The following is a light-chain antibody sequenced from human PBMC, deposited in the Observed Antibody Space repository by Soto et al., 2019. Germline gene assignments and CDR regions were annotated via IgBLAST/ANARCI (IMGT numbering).Light chain of an antibody. CDR1: QSISSW. CDR3: QQYNSYPYT. V-gene: IGKV1-5*01. J-gene: IGKJ2*01. Sequence: DLQMTQSPSTLSASVGDRVTITCRASQSISSWLAWYQQKPGKAPKLLIYDASSLESGVPSRFSGSGSGTEFTFTISSLQPDDFATYYCQQYNSYPYTFGQGTKLEIK. CDR2: DAS.